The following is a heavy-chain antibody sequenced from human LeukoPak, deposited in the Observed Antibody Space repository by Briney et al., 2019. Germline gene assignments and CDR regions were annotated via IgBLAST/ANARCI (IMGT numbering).Heavy chain of an antibody. D-gene: IGHD2-2*01. CDR3: ARRQPLGCSGTSCYAGPVDY. Sequence: GGSLRLSCAASGFTFSSNWMNWVRQAPGKGLEWVSSISGTSTYIYYADSVKGRFTISRDNGKNSLYLQMNSLRAEDTAVYYCARRQPLGCSGTSCYAGPVDYWGQGTLVTVSS. V-gene: IGHV3-21*01. CDR1: GFTFSSNW. J-gene: IGHJ4*02. CDR2: ISGTSTYI.